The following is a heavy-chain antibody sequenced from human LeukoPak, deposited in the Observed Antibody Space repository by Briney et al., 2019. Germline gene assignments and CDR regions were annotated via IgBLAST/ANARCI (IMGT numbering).Heavy chain of an antibody. V-gene: IGHV3-53*01. CDR1: GFTVSSNY. CDR3: ARLGNSGYYFDY. Sequence: PGGSLRLSCAASGFTVSSNYMSWVRQAPGKGLGWVSVIYSGGRTYYADSVKGRFTISRDNSKNTLYLQMNSLRAEDTAVYYCARLGNSGYYFDYWGQGTLVTVSS. CDR2: IYSGGRT. D-gene: IGHD4-23*01. J-gene: IGHJ4*02.